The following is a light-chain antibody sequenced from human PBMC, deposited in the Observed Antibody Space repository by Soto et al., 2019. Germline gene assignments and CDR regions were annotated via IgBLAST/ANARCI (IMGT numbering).Light chain of an antibody. J-gene: IGLJ1*01. CDR3: CSYAGSRTYV. Sequence: QSVLTQPASVSGSPGQSITISCTGTSSDVGSYNLVSWYQHHPGKAPKPMIYEGSKRPSGVSDRFSGSKSGNTASLTISGLQAEDEADYYCCSYAGSRTYVFGTGTKLTVL. CDR2: EGS. V-gene: IGLV2-23*01. CDR1: SSDVGSYNL.